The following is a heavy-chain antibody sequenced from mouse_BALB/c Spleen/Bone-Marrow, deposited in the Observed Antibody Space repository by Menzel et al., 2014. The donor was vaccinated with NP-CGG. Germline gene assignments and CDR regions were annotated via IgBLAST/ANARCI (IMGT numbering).Heavy chain of an antibody. CDR3: ARWYRDPHFAMDY. CDR1: GYAFSSYW. D-gene: IGHD2-14*01. J-gene: IGHJ4*01. CDR2: IHPGDGDT. V-gene: IGHV1-80*01. Sequence: QVQLQQSGAELVRPGSSVKISCKASGYAFSSYWMNWVKQRPGQGLEWIGQIHPGDGDTNYNGNFKDKATLTVDRSSSTAFMQLSSLTSEDSAVYFCARWYRDPHFAMDYWGPGTSVTVSS.